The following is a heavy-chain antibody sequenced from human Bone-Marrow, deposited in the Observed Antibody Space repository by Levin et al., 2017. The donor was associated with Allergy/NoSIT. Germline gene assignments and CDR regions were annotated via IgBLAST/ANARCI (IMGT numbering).Heavy chain of an antibody. D-gene: IGHD3-22*01. Sequence: SGPTLVKPTQTLMLTCTFSDFSLNTRGVGVGWVRRPPGKALEWLAVIYWDDDKDYSPSLKSRLTLSKDSSRKQVVLTMTNMDPVDTATYYCVHTTLIVTDIKDELYFDYWGQGTLVTVSS. CDR3: VHTTLIVTDIKDELYFDY. J-gene: IGHJ4*02. CDR2: IYWDDDK. V-gene: IGHV2-5*02. CDR1: DFSLNTRGVG.